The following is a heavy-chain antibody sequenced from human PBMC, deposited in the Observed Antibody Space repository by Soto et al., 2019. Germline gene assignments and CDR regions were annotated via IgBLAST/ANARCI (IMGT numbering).Heavy chain of an antibody. Sequence: GGSLRLSCAASGFTVSSIYMSWVRQAPGKGLEWVSVIYSGDKTYYADSVKGRFTISRDNSKNTLYLQMNSLRAEDTAVYYCAKPPDYNWNDYWGQGTLVTVSS. V-gene: IGHV3-66*04. CDR3: AKPPDYNWNDY. CDR1: GFTVSSIY. D-gene: IGHD1-20*01. CDR2: IYSGDKT. J-gene: IGHJ4*02.